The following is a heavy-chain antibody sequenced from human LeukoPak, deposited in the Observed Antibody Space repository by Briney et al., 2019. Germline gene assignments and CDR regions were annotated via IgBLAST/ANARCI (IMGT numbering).Heavy chain of an antibody. CDR2: IRYDGSNK. V-gene: IGHV3-30*02. CDR3: AKDSPLDYDSSGYYPLNWFDP. Sequence: GGSLRLSCAASGFTFSSYWMSWVRQAPGKGLEWVAFIRYDGSNKYYADSVKGRFTISRDNSKNTLYLQMNSLRAEDTAVYYCAKDSPLDYDSSGYYPLNWFDPWGQGTLVTVSS. D-gene: IGHD3-22*01. J-gene: IGHJ5*02. CDR1: GFTFSSYW.